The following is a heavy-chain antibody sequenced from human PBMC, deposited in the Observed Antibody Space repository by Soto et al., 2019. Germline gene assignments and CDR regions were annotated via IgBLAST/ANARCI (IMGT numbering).Heavy chain of an antibody. CDR2: IYYSGTT. CDR1: GGSISSGDYY. V-gene: IGHV4-30-4*01. D-gene: IGHD6-19*01. J-gene: IGHJ5*02. Sequence: QVRLQESGPGLVEPSQTLSLTCTVSGGSISSGDYYWSWIRQPPGKGLEWLGYIYYSGTTTYNPSLRSRMTISIDTSKNQFSLKLSSVAAADTAVYYCARARISVLGWFDPWGQGTLATVSS. CDR3: ARARISVLGWFDP.